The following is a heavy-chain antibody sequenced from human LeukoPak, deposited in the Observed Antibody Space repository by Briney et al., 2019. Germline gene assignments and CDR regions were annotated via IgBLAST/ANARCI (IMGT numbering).Heavy chain of an antibody. J-gene: IGHJ4*02. Sequence: GGSLRLSCAASGFTFSSYAMSWVRQAPGKGLEWVSAISGSGGRTYYADSVKGRFTISRDNSKNTLYLQMNSLRAEDTAVYYCARDFTSYGNSHFDYWGQGTLVTVSS. D-gene: IGHD5-18*01. CDR1: GFTFSSYA. CDR2: ISGSGGRT. V-gene: IGHV3-23*01. CDR3: ARDFTSYGNSHFDY.